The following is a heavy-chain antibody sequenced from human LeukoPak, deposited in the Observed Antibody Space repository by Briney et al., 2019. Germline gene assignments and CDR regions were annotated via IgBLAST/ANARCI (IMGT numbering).Heavy chain of an antibody. CDR1: GFTFSSYA. V-gene: IGHV3-21*01. J-gene: IGHJ4*02. Sequence: GGSLRLSCAASGFTFSSYAMNWVRQAPGKGLEWVSSITGSSSYIYYADSVKGRFTISRDNAKNSLYLQMNSLRAEDTAVYYCARVLGSSEDYVWGSYRFWGQGTLVTVSS. CDR2: ITGSSSYI. D-gene: IGHD3-16*02. CDR3: ARVLGSSEDYVWGSYRF.